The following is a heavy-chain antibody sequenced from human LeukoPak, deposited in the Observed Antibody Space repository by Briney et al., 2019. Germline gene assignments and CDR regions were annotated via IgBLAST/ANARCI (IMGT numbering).Heavy chain of an antibody. Sequence: GGSLRLSCAASGFTFSSYWMHWVRQAPGKGLEWVSSVSNSGDYIHYADSVKGRFTISRDAKNSVYLQMNSLRAEDTAVYYCARNGILGIAAAVDVWGKGTTVTVSS. V-gene: IGHV3-21*01. J-gene: IGHJ6*04. D-gene: IGHD6-13*01. CDR2: VSNSGDYI. CDR3: ARNGILGIAAAVDV. CDR1: GFTFSSYW.